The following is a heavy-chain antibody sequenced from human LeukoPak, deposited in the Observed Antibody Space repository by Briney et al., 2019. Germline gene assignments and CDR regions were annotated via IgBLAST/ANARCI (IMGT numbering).Heavy chain of an antibody. J-gene: IGHJ4*02. CDR3: AGEGGDGYNFPFDY. Sequence: ASVKVSCKASGGTFSSYTISWVRQAPGQGLEWMGRIIPILGIANYAQKFQGRVTITADKSTSTAYMELSSPRSEDTAVYYCAGEGGDGYNFPFDYWGQGTLVTVSS. CDR1: GGTFSSYT. CDR2: IIPILGIA. V-gene: IGHV1-69*04. D-gene: IGHD5-24*01.